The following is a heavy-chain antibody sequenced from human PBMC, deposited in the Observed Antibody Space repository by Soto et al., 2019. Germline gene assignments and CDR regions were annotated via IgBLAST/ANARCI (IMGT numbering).Heavy chain of an antibody. V-gene: IGHV1-69*13. D-gene: IGHD2-15*01. CDR3: ARGSLDCSGGSCYPTYFDY. J-gene: IGHJ4*02. Sequence: ASVKVSCKASGGTFSSYAISWVRQAPGQGLEWMGGIIPIFGTANSAQKFQGRVTITPDESTSTAYMELSSLRSEDTAVYYCARGSLDCSGGSCYPTYFDYWGQGTLVTVSS. CDR2: IIPIFGTA. CDR1: GGTFSSYA.